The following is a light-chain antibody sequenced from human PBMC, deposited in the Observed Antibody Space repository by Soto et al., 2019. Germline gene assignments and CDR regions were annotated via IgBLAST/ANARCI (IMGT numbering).Light chain of an antibody. CDR1: SSNIGARYD. Sequence: VLTQPPSVSGAPGQRVTISCTGSSSNIGARYDVHWYQQLPGAAPKLLIYANNNRPSGVPDRFSGSKSGTSASLAITGLQAEDEADYFCQSYDSRLTDVVFGGGTKLTVL. CDR2: ANN. J-gene: IGLJ2*01. CDR3: QSYDSRLTDVV. V-gene: IGLV1-40*01.